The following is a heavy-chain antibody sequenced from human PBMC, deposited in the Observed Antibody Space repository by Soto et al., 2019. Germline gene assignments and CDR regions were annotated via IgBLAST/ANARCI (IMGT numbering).Heavy chain of an antibody. CDR2: INPNSGGT. Sequence: GASVKVSRKASGYTFARHYIHRVRQAPGQGLEWMGWINPNSGGTNYAQKFQGWVTMTRDTSISTAYMELSRLRSDDTAVYYCARAVTGSIDAFDIWGQGTMVTVSS. V-gene: IGHV1-2*04. D-gene: IGHD4-4*01. J-gene: IGHJ3*02. CDR3: ARAVTGSIDAFDI. CDR1: GYTFARHY.